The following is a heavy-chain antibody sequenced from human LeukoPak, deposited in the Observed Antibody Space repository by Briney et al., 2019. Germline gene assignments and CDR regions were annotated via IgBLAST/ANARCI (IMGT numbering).Heavy chain of an antibody. D-gene: IGHD3-10*01. CDR2: IIPIFGTA. Sequence: ASVKVSCKASGGTFSSYAISWMRQAPGQGLEWMGGIIPIFGTANYAQKFQGRVTITADKSTSTAYMELSSLRSEDTAVYYCARDSAANYYGSGSYYYGMDVWGKGTTVTVSS. V-gene: IGHV1-69*06. CDR3: ARDSAANYYGSGSYYYGMDV. CDR1: GGTFSSYA. J-gene: IGHJ6*04.